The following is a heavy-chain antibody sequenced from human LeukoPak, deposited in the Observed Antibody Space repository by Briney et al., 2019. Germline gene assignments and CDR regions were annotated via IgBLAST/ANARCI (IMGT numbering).Heavy chain of an antibody. J-gene: IGHJ4*02. V-gene: IGHV1-2*02. Sequence: ASVKVSCKASGYTFTGYYMHWVRQAPGQGLEWMGWINPNSGGTNYAQKFQGRVTMTRDTSISTAYMELSRLRSDDTAVYYCARDGENYYDSSGYLHWGQGTLVTDSS. CDR3: ARDGENYYDSSGYLH. D-gene: IGHD3-22*01. CDR1: GYTFTGYY. CDR2: INPNSGGT.